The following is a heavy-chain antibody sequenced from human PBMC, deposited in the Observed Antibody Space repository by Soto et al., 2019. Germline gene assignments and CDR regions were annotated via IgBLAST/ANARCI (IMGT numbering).Heavy chain of an antibody. J-gene: IGHJ3*02. CDR1: GFTFSSYA. V-gene: IGHV3-64D*06. D-gene: IGHD3-3*01. CDR3: VPVEGKGAFDI. CDR2: ISSNGGST. Sequence: PGGSLRLSCSASGFTFSSYAMHWVRQAPGKGLEYVSAISSNGGSTYYADSVKGRFTISRDNSKNTLYLQMSSLRAEDTAVYYCVPVEGKGAFDIWGQGTMVTVSS.